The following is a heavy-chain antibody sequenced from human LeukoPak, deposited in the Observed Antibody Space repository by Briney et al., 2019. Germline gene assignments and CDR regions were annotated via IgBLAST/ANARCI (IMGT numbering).Heavy chain of an antibody. Sequence: GGSLRLSCAASGFTFSSYGMHWVRQAPGKGLEWVAVIWYDGSNKYYADSVKGRFTISRDNSKNTLYLQMNSLRAEDTAVYYCARDLYSSSRYGAFDIWGQGTMVTVSS. CDR1: GFTFSSYG. CDR2: IWYDGSNK. V-gene: IGHV3-33*01. CDR3: ARDLYSSSRYGAFDI. J-gene: IGHJ3*02. D-gene: IGHD6-13*01.